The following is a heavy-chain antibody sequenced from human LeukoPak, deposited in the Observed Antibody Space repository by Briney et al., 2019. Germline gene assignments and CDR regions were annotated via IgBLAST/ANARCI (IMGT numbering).Heavy chain of an antibody. Sequence: GGSLRLSCAASGFTFSSYGMHWVRQAPGKGLEWVAVISYDGSNKYYADSVKGRFTISRDNSKNTLYLQMNSLRAEDTAVCYCAKERHRYCSSTSCYYFDYWGQGTLVTVSS. J-gene: IGHJ4*02. V-gene: IGHV3-30*18. D-gene: IGHD2-2*01. CDR2: ISYDGSNK. CDR1: GFTFSSYG. CDR3: AKERHRYCSSTSCYYFDY.